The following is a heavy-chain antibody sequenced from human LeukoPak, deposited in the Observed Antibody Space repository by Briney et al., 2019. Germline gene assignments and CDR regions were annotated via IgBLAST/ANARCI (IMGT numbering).Heavy chain of an antibody. CDR3: ARVRAYYDYVWGSYRSYYFDY. CDR2: IYYSGST. Sequence: SETLSLTCTVSGGSISSSSYYWGWIRQPPGMGLEWIGSIYYSGSTYYNPSLKSRVTISVDTSKNQFSLKLSSVTAADTAVYYCARVRAYYDYVWGSYRSYYFDYWGQGTLVTVSS. CDR1: GGSISSSSYY. J-gene: IGHJ4*02. D-gene: IGHD3-16*02. V-gene: IGHV4-39*07.